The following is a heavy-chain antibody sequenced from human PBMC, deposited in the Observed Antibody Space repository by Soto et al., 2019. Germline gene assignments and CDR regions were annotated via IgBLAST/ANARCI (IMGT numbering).Heavy chain of an antibody. CDR3: ARDRAGYKAYDA. J-gene: IGHJ5*02. D-gene: IGHD5-12*01. CDR2: VFYSGSA. V-gene: IGHV4-30-4*01. CDR1: GGSISSRDSY. Sequence: QVQLQESGPGLVKPSQTLSLICTVPGGSISSRDSYWSWIRQSPGKGLEWIGYVFYSGSAYYNPSLKSRVTISVDTSKNQFSLNLKSVTGADTAMYFCARDRAGYKAYDAWGQGTLVTVAS.